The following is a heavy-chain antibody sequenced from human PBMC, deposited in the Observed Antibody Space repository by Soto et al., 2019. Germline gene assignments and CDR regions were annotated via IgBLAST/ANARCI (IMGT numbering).Heavy chain of an antibody. CDR1: GFSLTTSGVG. J-gene: IGHJ4*02. CDR3: AHHPYYGLGSSSFDY. Sequence: QITLKESGPTLVRPTQNLTLTCTFSGFSLTTSGVGVGWIRQPQGKDLEWLAVIYWDDDKRYSSSLKSRLTITKDTSTNQVVLTMTNMDPVDTATYYGAHHPYYGLGSSSFDYWGQGTLVTLSS. CDR2: IYWDDDK. D-gene: IGHD3-10*01. V-gene: IGHV2-5*02.